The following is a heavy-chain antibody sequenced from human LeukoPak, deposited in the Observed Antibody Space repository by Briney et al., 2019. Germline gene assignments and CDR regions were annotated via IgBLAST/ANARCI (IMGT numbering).Heavy chain of an antibody. V-gene: IGHV4-39*07. CDR3: ARVGYDSAFDY. CDR1: GGSISSSSYY. CDR2: IHHSGST. Sequence: SETLSLTFTVSGGSISSSSYYWGWIRQPPGKGLEWIGEIHHSGSTYYNPSLKSRITMSVDTSKNQFYLKLSSVTAADTAVYYCARVGYDSAFDYWGQGTLVTVSS. J-gene: IGHJ4*02. D-gene: IGHD3-22*01.